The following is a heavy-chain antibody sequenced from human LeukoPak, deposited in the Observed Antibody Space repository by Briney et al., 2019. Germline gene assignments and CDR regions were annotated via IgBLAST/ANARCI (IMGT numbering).Heavy chain of an antibody. J-gene: IGHJ4*02. Sequence: PSETLSLTCAVSGGSISSGGYSWSWIRQPPGKGLEWIGYIYHSGSTYYNPSLKSRVTISVDRSKNQFSLKLSSVTAADTAVYYCARGSGPYYFDYLGQGTLVTVSS. CDR2: IYHSGST. CDR3: ARGSGPYYFDY. D-gene: IGHD3-10*01. CDR1: GGSISSGGYS. V-gene: IGHV4-30-2*01.